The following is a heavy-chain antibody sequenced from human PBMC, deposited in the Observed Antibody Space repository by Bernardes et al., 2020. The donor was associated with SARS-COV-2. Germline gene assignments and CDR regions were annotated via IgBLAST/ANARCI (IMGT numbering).Heavy chain of an antibody. D-gene: IGHD3-3*01. CDR1: GFTFSSYA. CDR3: ARPSSDFWSGYYKGGMDV. CDR2: ISYDGSNK. J-gene: IGHJ6*02. Sequence: SLRLSCAASGFTFSSYAMHWVRQAPGKGLEWVAVISYDGSNKYYADSVKGRFTISRDNSKNTLYLQMNSLRAEDTAVYYCARPSSDFWSGYYKGGMDVWGQGTTVTVS. V-gene: IGHV3-30-3*01.